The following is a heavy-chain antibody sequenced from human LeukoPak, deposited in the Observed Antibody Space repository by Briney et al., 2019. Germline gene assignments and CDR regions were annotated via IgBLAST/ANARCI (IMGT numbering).Heavy chain of an antibody. CDR1: GASISGYF. CDR2: IYSSGNT. D-gene: IGHD5-12*01. Sequence: PSETLSLACTVSGASISGYFWSWIRQPAGKGLEWIGRIYSSGNTNYNRSLKSRVTMSVDTSKNQFSLKLSSVTAAGTAVYYCARDGSGYSGYENFDYWGQGTLVTVSS. V-gene: IGHV4-4*07. J-gene: IGHJ4*02. CDR3: ARDGSGYSGYENFDY.